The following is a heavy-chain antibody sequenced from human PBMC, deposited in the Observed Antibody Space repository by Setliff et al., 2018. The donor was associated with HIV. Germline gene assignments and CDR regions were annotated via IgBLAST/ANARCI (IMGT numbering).Heavy chain of an antibody. J-gene: IGHJ6*02. CDR2: IYHSGST. CDR1: GYSISSGYY. Sequence: PSETLSLTCTVSGYSISSGYYRGWIRQPPGKGLEWIGSIYHSGSTYYNPSLKSRVTISVDTSKNQFSLKLSSVTAADTAVYYCARDKRASFDGLDVWGQGTTVTVSS. CDR3: ARDKRASFDGLDV. V-gene: IGHV4-38-2*02.